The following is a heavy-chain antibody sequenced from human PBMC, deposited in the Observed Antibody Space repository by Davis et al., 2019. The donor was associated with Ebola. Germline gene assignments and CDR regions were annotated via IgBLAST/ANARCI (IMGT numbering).Heavy chain of an antibody. J-gene: IGHJ4*02. Sequence: PSETLSLTCDISGDSVSINSAGWNWLRQSPSRGLEWLGRTYYTSKWYSDYAVSVKSRIIINPDTSKNQFSLQLNSVTPEDTAVYYCARGWLRSGFDYWGQGAPVTVSS. D-gene: IGHD5-12*01. V-gene: IGHV6-1*01. CDR1: GDSVSINSAG. CDR2: TYYTSKWYS. CDR3: ARGWLRSGFDY.